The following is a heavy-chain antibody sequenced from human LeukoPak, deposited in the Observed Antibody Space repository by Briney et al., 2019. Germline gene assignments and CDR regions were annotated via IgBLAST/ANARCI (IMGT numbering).Heavy chain of an antibody. J-gene: IGHJ6*03. Sequence: PSETLSLTCTVSGGSISHHYWSWIRQSPGKGLEWIGHISYSGSTNYNPSLRSRVTISLDTSKNQFSLKLSSVTAADTAVYYCARRRPSHRWGAYYYYYMDVWGKGTTVTISS. V-gene: IGHV4-59*11. CDR1: GGSISHHY. D-gene: IGHD3-16*01. CDR3: ARRRPSHRWGAYYYYYMDV. CDR2: ISYSGST.